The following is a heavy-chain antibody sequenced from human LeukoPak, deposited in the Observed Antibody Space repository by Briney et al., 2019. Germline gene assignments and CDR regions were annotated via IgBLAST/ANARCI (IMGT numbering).Heavy chain of an antibody. CDR3: ARQTGSGLFILP. Sequence: SETLPLTCTVSGVSISSSNSYWGWIRQPPGKGLEWIGSIYYSGNTYYNASLKSQVSISIDTSKNQFSLKLTSVTAADTAVYYCARQTGSGLFILPGGQGTLVTVSS. D-gene: IGHD3/OR15-3a*01. J-gene: IGHJ4*02. CDR2: IYYSGNT. CDR1: GVSISSSNSY. V-gene: IGHV4-39*01.